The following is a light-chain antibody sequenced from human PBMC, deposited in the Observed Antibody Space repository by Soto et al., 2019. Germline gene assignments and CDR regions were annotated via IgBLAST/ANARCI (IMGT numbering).Light chain of an antibody. V-gene: IGKV1-5*03. CDR1: QSISGW. CDR3: QQYQSYPWT. J-gene: IGKJ1*01. Sequence: DIQMTQSPSTLSTSAGDRATITCRASQSISGWLAWYQQKPGKAPNLLIYKASSLGSGVPSRFSGSGSGTEFTLTISSLQPDDFATYYCQQYQSYPWTFGQGTKVEIK. CDR2: KAS.